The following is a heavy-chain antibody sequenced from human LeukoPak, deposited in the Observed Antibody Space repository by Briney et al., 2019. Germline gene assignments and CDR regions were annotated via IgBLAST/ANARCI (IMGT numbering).Heavy chain of an antibody. D-gene: IGHD6-19*01. CDR1: GGSISSSSYY. J-gene: IGHJ4*02. Sequence: SETLSLTCTVSGGSISSSSYYWGWIRQPPGKGLEWIGSIYYSGSTYYNPSLKSRVTISVDTSKNQFSLKLSSVTAADTAVYYCARDASSSGWYDYWGQGTLVTVSS. V-gene: IGHV4-39*07. CDR3: ARDASSSGWYDY. CDR2: IYYSGST.